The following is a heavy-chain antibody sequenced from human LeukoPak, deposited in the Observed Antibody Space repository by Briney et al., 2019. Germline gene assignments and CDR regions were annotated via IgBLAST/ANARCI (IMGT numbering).Heavy chain of an antibody. CDR1: GGTFSSYA. V-gene: IGHV1-69*13. CDR2: IIPIFGTA. Sequence: SVTVSCKASGGTFSSYAISWVRQAPGQGLEWMGGIIPIFGTANYAQKFQGRVTITADESTSTAYMELSSLRSEDTAVYYCARRVLRRGYSGYGGLDYWGQGTLVTVSS. CDR3: ARRVLRRGYSGYGGLDY. J-gene: IGHJ4*02. D-gene: IGHD5-12*01.